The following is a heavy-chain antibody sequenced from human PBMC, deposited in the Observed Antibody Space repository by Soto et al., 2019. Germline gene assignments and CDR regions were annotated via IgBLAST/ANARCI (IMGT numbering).Heavy chain of an antibody. Sequence: PSETLSLTCAVYGGSFNDYYWSWIRQSPGKGLEWIGEINHGGITNYNPSLKSRVTISVDTSKNQFSLKVNSVTAADTAVYYCETYYGSGGFFYWGQGALVTVSS. V-gene: IGHV4-34*01. CDR1: GGSFNDYY. CDR2: INHGGIT. J-gene: IGHJ4*02. D-gene: IGHD3-10*01. CDR3: ETYYGSGGFFY.